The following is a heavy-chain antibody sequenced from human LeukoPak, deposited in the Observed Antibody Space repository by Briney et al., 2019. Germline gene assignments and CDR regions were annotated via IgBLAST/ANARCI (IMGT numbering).Heavy chain of an antibody. D-gene: IGHD6-13*01. CDR1: GFTFSSYA. CDR2: ISYDGSNK. CDR3: ARAPIYSSSWYGSAFDI. Sequence: GRSLRLSCAASGFTFSSYAMHWVRQAPGKGLVWVAVISYDGSNKYYADSVKGRFTISRDNSKNTLYLQMNSLRAEDTAVYYCARAPIYSSSWYGSAFDIWGQGTMVTVSS. V-gene: IGHV3-30-3*01. J-gene: IGHJ3*02.